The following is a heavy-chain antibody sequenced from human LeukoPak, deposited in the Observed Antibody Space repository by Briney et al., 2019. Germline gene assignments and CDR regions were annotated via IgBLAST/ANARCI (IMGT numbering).Heavy chain of an antibody. CDR1: GGTFISYA. D-gene: IGHD1-1*01. CDR3: ARDIPGYDAFDI. J-gene: IGHJ3*02. Sequence: SVKVSCKASGGTFISYAISWVRQAPGQGLEWMGGIIPIFDTPNYAQKFQGRVTITTDESTSTAYMELSSLRSEDTAVYYCARDIPGYDAFDIWGQGTVVTVSS. V-gene: IGHV1-69*05. CDR2: IIPIFDTP.